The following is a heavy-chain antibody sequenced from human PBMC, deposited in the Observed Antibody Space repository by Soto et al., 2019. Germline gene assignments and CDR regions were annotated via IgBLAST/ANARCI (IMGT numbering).Heavy chain of an antibody. Sequence: QVQLVESGGGVVQPGRSLRLSCAASGFTFSSYGMHWVRQAPGKGLEWVAVISYDGSNKYYAESVKGRFTISRDNSKNTLYLQMNSLRAEDTAVYYCAKWGSGRDLDYWGQGTLVTVSS. CDR3: AKWGSGRDLDY. CDR1: GFTFSSYG. V-gene: IGHV3-30*18. CDR2: ISYDGSNK. D-gene: IGHD1-26*01. J-gene: IGHJ4*02.